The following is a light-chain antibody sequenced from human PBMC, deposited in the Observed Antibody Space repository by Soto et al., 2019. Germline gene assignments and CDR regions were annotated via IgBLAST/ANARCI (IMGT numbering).Light chain of an antibody. CDR3: QQLNSYPIT. J-gene: IGKJ5*01. V-gene: IGKV1-9*01. CDR2: AAS. CDR1: QGISSY. Sequence: DTQLTQSPSFLSASVGDRVTITCRASQGISSYLALYQQKPGKASTLLIYAASTLQSGVPSRFSGSRSGTEFTLSISTLQPEDFATYYCQQLNSYPITFGQGTRLEIK.